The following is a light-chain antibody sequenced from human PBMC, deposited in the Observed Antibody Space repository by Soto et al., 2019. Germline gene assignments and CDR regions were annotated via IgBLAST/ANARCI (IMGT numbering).Light chain of an antibody. CDR3: QQYRT. Sequence: IQMPQSPSTLSASVGDRVTITCRASQSISSWLAWYQQKPGKAPKLLIYKASSLESGVPSRFSGSGSGTEFTLTISSLQPDDFATYYCQQYRTFGQGTKVDI. CDR1: QSISSW. V-gene: IGKV1-5*03. CDR2: KAS. J-gene: IGKJ1*01.